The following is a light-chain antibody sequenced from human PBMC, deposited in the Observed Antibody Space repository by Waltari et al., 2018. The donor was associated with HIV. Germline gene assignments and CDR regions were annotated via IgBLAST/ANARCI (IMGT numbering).Light chain of an antibody. V-gene: IGKV4-1*01. CDR2: WAS. Sequence: DIVMTPSPDSLPVSLGERATHACWSRPSLLYRSDNKHYLSWFQQKPGQPPKLLIYWASTRGSGVPARFSASGSGTNFTLAISSLQAEDVATYYCQQSYKSPWTFGQGTKV. J-gene: IGKJ1*01. CDR1: PSLLYRSDNKHY. CDR3: QQSYKSPWT.